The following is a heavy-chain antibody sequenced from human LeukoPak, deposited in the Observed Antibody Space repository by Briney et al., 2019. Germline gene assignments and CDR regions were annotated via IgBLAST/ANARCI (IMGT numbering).Heavy chain of an antibody. CDR2: ISDSSGSI. V-gene: IGHV3-48*02. CDR1: GFTFRTYG. J-gene: IGHJ4*02. CDR3: ARVYCTGGMCYTGLDY. D-gene: IGHD2-8*02. Sequence: GGSLRLSCAASGFTFRTYGMNWVRQAPGKGLEWVSYISDSSGSIYDADSVKGRFTISRDNAKNSLYLQMNSLSDEDAAFYFFARVYCTGGMCYTGLDYWGQGTLVTVSS.